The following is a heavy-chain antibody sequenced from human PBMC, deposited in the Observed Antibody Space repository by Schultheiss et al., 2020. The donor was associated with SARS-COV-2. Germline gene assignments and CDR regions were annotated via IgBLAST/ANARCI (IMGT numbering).Heavy chain of an antibody. CDR1: GGSFSGYY. J-gene: IGHJ6*02. V-gene: IGHV4-34*01. CDR2: INHSGST. Sequence: SETLSLTCAVYGGSFSGYYWSWIRQPPGKGLEWIGEINHSGSTNYNPSLKSRVTISVDTSKNQFSLKLSSVTAADTAVYYCARHFLGRYALDVWGQGTTVTVSS. D-gene: IGHD3-3*01. CDR3: ARHFLGRYALDV.